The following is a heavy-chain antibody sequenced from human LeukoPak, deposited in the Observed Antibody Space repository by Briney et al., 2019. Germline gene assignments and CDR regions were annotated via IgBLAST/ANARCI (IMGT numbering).Heavy chain of an antibody. J-gene: IGHJ4*02. CDR3: ARDFQCSGGSCYPDY. V-gene: IGHV1/OR15-1*04. CDR1: GYIFPDYY. Sequence: SVKVSCKASGYIFPDYYMHWVRQAPGQELGWMGRINPNSGGTSYAQKFQGRVTMTRDMSTSTVYMELSSLRSEDTAVYYCARDFQCSGGSCYPDYWGQGTLVTVSS. D-gene: IGHD2-15*01. CDR2: INPNSGGT.